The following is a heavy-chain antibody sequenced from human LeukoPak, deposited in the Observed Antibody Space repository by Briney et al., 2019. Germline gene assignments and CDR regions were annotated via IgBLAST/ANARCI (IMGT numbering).Heavy chain of an antibody. D-gene: IGHD3-22*01. CDR1: GFTFSSYA. J-gene: IGHJ5*02. CDR3: ASDPYYYDSSGYPA. V-gene: IGHV3-23*01. Sequence: GGSLRLSCAASGFTFSSYAMSWVRQAPGKGLEWVSAISGSGGSTYYADSVKGRFTISRDNSKNTLYLQMNSLRAEDTAVYYCASDPYYYDSSGYPAWGQGTLVTVSS. CDR2: ISGSGGST.